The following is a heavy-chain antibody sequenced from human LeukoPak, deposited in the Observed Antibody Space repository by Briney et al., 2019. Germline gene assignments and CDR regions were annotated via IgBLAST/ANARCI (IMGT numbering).Heavy chain of an antibody. CDR3: AKGRRIAAATYYYYMDV. Sequence: GGSLRLSCAASGFTFSSYTMNWVRQAPGKGLEWVAAISSSSRDIFYADSVKGRFSISRDNSKNTLYLQMNSLRAEDTAVYYCAKGRRIAAATYYYYMDVWGKGTTVTISS. CDR2: ISSSSRDI. D-gene: IGHD6-13*01. V-gene: IGHV3-21*01. J-gene: IGHJ6*03. CDR1: GFTFSSYT.